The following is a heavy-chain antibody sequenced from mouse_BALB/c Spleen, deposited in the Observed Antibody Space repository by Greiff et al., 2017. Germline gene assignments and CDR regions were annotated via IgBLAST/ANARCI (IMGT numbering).Heavy chain of an antibody. J-gene: IGHJ4*01. Sequence: LQESGAELAKPGASVKMSCKASGYTFTSYWMHWVKQRPGQGLEWIGYINPSTGYTEYNQKFKDKATLTADKSSSTAYMQLSSLTSEDSAVYYCAREDLYAMDYWGQGTSVTVSS. CDR3: AREDLYAMDY. CDR2: INPSTGYT. CDR1: GYTFTSYW. V-gene: IGHV1-7*01.